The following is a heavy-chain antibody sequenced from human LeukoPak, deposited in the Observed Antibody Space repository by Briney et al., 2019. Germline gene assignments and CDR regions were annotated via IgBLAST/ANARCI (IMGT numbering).Heavy chain of an antibody. CDR3: AKDRDTAMEIEY. J-gene: IGHJ4*02. Sequence: GGSLRLSCAASGFTFINYGMHWVCRAPGKGLEWVAAVWYDGSNKYYADSVKGRFTISRDNSKNTLYLQMNSLRAEDTAVYYCAKDRDTAMEIEYWGQGTVVTVSS. V-gene: IGHV3-33*06. D-gene: IGHD5-18*01. CDR1: GFTFINYG. CDR2: VWYDGSNK.